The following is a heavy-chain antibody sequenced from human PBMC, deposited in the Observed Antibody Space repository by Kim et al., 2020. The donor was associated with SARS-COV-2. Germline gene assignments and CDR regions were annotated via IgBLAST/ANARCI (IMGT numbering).Heavy chain of an antibody. CDR3: ACGISTEPPSYYYGMDV. D-gene: IGHD3-3*02. V-gene: IGHV4-39*01. Sequence: LKSGVTISVDTSKNQFSLKLSSVTAADTAVYYCACGISTEPPSYYYGMDVWGQGTTVTVSS. J-gene: IGHJ6*02.